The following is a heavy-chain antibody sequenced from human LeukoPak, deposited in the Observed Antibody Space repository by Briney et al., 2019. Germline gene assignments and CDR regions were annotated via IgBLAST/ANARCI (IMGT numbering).Heavy chain of an antibody. J-gene: IGHJ6*03. Sequence: PSETLSLTCIVSGGSIGTYYWSWIRQSPGKGLEWIGYIYVTGTTRYNPYLQSRVTISVDTSRNQFFLKMSSMTAADTAVYYCARHIGGGIEDMDVWGTGTKVTVSS. D-gene: IGHD3-16*02. CDR3: ARHIGGGIEDMDV. CDR1: GGSIGTYY. V-gene: IGHV4-59*08. CDR2: IYVTGTT.